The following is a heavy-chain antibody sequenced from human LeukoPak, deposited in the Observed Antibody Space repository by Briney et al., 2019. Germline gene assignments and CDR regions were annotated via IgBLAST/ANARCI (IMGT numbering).Heavy chain of an antibody. CDR1: GGSISSSSYY. D-gene: IGHD1-1*01. CDR2: IYYSGST. Sequence: SETLSLTCTVSGGSISSSSYYWGWIRQPPGKGLEWIGSIYYSGSTYYNPSLKSRVTISVDTSKNQFSLKLSSVTAADTAAYYCATRGYNKYSVWDYWGQGTLVTVSS. V-gene: IGHV4-39*01. J-gene: IGHJ4*02. CDR3: ATRGYNKYSVWDY.